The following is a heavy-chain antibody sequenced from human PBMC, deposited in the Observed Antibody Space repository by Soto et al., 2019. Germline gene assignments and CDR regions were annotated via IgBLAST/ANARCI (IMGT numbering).Heavy chain of an antibody. CDR3: ARRYGGNFDY. D-gene: IGHD2-15*01. CDR2: IYYSGST. V-gene: IGHV4-31*03. J-gene: IGHJ4*02. Sequence: QVQLQESGPGLVKPSQTLSLTCTVSGGSISSGGYYWSWIRQHPGKGLEWIGYIYYSGSTYYNPSLRSRVTISVDTPKTQFSLKLSSVTAAHTAVYYCARRYGGNFDYWGQGTLVTVSS. CDR1: GGSISSGGYY.